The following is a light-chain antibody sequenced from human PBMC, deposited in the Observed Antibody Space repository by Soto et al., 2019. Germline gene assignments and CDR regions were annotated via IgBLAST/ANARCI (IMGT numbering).Light chain of an antibody. CDR3: TSWTTSTTMI. J-gene: IGLJ2*01. V-gene: IGLV2-14*03. CDR2: DVN. CDR1: SSDIGAYNF. Sequence: QSALTQPASVSGSPGQSITISCTGTSSDIGAYNFVSWYQQHPGKAPKLMLYDVNIRPSGVSNRFSGSKSGNTASLTISGLHAEDEADYYCTSWTTSTTMIFVGGTKLTVL.